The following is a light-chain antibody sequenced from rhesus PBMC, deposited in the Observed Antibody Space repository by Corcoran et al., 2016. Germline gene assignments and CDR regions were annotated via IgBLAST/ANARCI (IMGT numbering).Light chain of an antibody. Sequence: EIVLTQSPATLSLSPGERATLSCRASQSVSSSLAWYQQKPEQAPRLLIYGASSRATGIPDRVSGSGSGTDFTLTISSLEPEDFAVYYCQQSTNWPLTFGGGTKVEIK. J-gene: IGKJ4*01. CDR1: QSVSSS. CDR2: GAS. CDR3: QQSTNWPLT. V-gene: IGKV3-42*03.